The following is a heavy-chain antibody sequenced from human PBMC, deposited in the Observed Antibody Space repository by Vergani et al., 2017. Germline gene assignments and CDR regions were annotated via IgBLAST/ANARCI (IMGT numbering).Heavy chain of an antibody. CDR3: AGEIYGDYSYYFDY. J-gene: IGHJ4*02. D-gene: IGHD4-17*01. CDR2: IWYDGSNK. CDR1: GFTFSSYG. Sequence: VQLVESGGGLVKPGGSLRLSCAASGFTFSSYGMHWVRQAPGKGLEWVAVIWYDGSNKYYADSVKGRFTISRDNSKNTLYLQMNSLRAEDTAVYYCAGEIYGDYSYYFDYWGQGTLVTVSS. V-gene: IGHV3-33*08.